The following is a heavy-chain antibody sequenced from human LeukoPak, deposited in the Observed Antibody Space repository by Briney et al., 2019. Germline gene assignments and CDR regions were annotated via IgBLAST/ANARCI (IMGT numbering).Heavy chain of an antibody. J-gene: IGHJ4*02. D-gene: IGHD3-3*01. CDR1: GGTFSSYA. Sequence: EASVKVSCKASGGTFSSYAISWVRQAPGQGLEWMGGIIPIFGTASYAQKFQGRVTITTDESTSTAYMELSSLRSEDTAVYYCAREGKWGSGYPKYYFDYWGQGTLVTVSS. CDR3: AREGKWGSGYPKYYFDY. CDR2: IIPIFGTA. V-gene: IGHV1-69*05.